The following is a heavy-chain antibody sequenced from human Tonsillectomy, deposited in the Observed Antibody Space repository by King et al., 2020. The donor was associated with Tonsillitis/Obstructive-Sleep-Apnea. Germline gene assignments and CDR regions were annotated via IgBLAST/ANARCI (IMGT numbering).Heavy chain of an antibody. V-gene: IGHV3-30*04. D-gene: IGHD3-10*01. CDR2: ISYDGSNK. Sequence: HAQLVESGGGVVQPGRSLRLSCAASGFTFSSYAMHWVRQAPGKGLEWVAVISYDGSNKYYADSVKGRFTISRDNSKNTLYLQMNSLRAEDTAVYYCARSNLPWFGESYYFDYWGQGTLVTVSS. CDR1: GFTFSSYA. J-gene: IGHJ4*02. CDR3: ARSNLPWFGESYYFDY.